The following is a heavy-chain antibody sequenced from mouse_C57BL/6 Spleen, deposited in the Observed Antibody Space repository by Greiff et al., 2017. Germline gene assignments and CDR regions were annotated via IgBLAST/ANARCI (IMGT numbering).Heavy chain of an antibody. CDR2: ISYDGSN. Sequence: EVKVEESGPGLVKPSQSLSLTCSVTGYSITSGYYWNWIRQFPGNKLEWMGYISYDGSNNYNPSLKNRISITRDTSKNQFFLKLNSVTTEDTATYYCAREGYYGSSLYWYFDVWGTGTTVTVSS. CDR1: GYSITSGYY. D-gene: IGHD1-1*01. V-gene: IGHV3-6*01. J-gene: IGHJ1*03. CDR3: AREGYYGSSLYWYFDV.